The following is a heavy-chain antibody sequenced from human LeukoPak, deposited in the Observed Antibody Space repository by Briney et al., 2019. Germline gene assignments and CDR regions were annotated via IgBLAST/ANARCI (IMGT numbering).Heavy chain of an antibody. J-gene: IGHJ4*02. CDR2: ISGSGGST. Sequence: AGGSLRLSCVASGFTFSSYAMSWVRQAPGKGLEWVSAISGSGGSTYYADSVKGRFTISRDNSKNTLYLQMNSLRAEDTAVYYCAKTYYYDSSGYLYDYWGQGTLVTVSS. CDR3: AKTYYYDSSGYLYDY. CDR1: GFTFSSYA. D-gene: IGHD3-22*01. V-gene: IGHV3-23*01.